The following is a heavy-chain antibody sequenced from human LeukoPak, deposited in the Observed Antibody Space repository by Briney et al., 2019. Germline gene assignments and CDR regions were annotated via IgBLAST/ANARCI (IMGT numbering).Heavy chain of an antibody. CDR1: GGSISSYY. Sequence: PSETLSLTCTVSGGSISSYYWSWIRQPPGKGLEWIGYIYYIGSTNYNPSLKSRVTRAVDKTKNQFPLKLRSVDAADTAVYYCAGVGYGSGSYYDYWGQGTLVTVSS. CDR2: IYYIGST. V-gene: IGHV4-59*01. J-gene: IGHJ4*02. CDR3: AGVGYGSGSYYDY. D-gene: IGHD3-10*01.